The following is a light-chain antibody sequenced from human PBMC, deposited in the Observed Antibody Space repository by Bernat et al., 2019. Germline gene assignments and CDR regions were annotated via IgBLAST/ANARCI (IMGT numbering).Light chain of an antibody. V-gene: IGLV2-11*01. J-gene: IGLJ3*02. CDR1: SRDVHAYNY. CDR3: CSYVDSYTRV. CDR2: DVT. Sequence: QSALTQPRSVSGSPGQSLTISCTGASRDVHAYNYVSWYQQHPGTAPKLLIYDVTKRPSGVPGRFSGSKSVNTASLTISGLQAEDEADYYCCSYVDSYTRVFGRGTKLTVL.